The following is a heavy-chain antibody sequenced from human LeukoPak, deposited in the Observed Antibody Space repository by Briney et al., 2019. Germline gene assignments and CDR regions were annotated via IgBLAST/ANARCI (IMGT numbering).Heavy chain of an antibody. J-gene: IGHJ5*02. Sequence: GGSLRLSCAASGFTFSSYEMNWVRQAPGKGLEWVSYISSSDSTIYYADSVKGRFTISRDNAKNSLYLQMNSLRAEDTAVYYCARAAAGTMWFDPWGQGTLVTVSS. D-gene: IGHD6-13*01. CDR1: GFTFSSYE. CDR2: ISSSDSTI. V-gene: IGHV3-48*03. CDR3: ARAAAGTMWFDP.